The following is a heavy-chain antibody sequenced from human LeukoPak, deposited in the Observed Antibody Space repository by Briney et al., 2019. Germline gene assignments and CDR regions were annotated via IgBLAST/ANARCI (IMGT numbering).Heavy chain of an antibody. CDR1: GDSVSSNSAA. CDR3: ARVPLIAVAGTIHLHFDY. Sequence: SQTLSLTCAISGDSVSSNSAAWNWIRQSPSRGLEWLGRTYYRSKWYNDYAVSVKSRITINPDTSKNQFSLQLNSVTPEDTAVYYCARVPLIAVAGTIHLHFDYWGQGTLVTVS. V-gene: IGHV6-1*01. CDR2: TYYRSKWYN. D-gene: IGHD6-19*01. J-gene: IGHJ4*02.